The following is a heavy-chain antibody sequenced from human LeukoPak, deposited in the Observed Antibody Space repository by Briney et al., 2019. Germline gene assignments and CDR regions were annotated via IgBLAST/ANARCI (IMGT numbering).Heavy chain of an antibody. Sequence: ASVKVSCKASGYTFTSYYMHWVRQAPGQGLEWMRIINPSGGSTSYAQKFQGRVTMTRDTSTSTVYMELSSLRSEDTAVYYCARDEAPDYYDSSGYSYWGQGTLVTVSS. V-gene: IGHV1-46*01. J-gene: IGHJ4*02. D-gene: IGHD3-22*01. CDR1: GYTFTSYY. CDR2: INPSGGST. CDR3: ARDEAPDYYDSSGYSY.